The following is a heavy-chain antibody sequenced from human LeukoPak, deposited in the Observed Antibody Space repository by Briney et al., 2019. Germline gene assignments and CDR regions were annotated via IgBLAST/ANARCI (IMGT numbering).Heavy chain of an antibody. CDR3: ARATIVVVVAATWPPGGGFDP. CDR2: IYTSGST. V-gene: IGHV4-61*02. D-gene: IGHD2-15*01. J-gene: IGHJ5*02. Sequence: ASQTLSLTCTVSGGSISSGSYYWSWIRQPAGKGLEWIGRIYTSGSTNYNPSLKSRVTISVDTSKNQFSLKLSSVTAADTAVYYCARATIVVVVAATWPPGGGFDPWGQGTLVAVSS. CDR1: GGSISSGSYY.